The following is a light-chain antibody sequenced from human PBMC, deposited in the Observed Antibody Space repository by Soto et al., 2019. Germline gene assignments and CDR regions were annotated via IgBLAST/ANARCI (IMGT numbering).Light chain of an antibody. CDR3: QQYGSSGT. CDR1: QSVRSDY. Sequence: EIVLTQSPCTLSFSPWERSTLSCGASQSVRSDYLAWYQQKPGQAPRLLIYGASSRATGIPDRFSGSGSGTDFTLTISRLEPEDFAVYYCQQYGSSGTFGQGTKVDIK. J-gene: IGKJ1*01. CDR2: GAS. V-gene: IGKV3-20*01.